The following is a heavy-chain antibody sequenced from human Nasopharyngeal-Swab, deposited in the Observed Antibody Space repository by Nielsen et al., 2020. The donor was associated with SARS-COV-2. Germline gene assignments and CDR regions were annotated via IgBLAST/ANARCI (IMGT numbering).Heavy chain of an antibody. CDR3: ARVYSRSFEY. D-gene: IGHD6-6*01. V-gene: IGHV1-2*06. CDR1: GDTFTDYY. CDR2: INPNSGDT. Sequence: ASVKVSCKASGDTFTDYYMHWVRQAPGQGLEWMGRINPNSGDTNYAQKFQGRVTMTRDTSISTAYMELSRLRSDDTAVYYCARVYSRSFEYWGQGTQVTVSS. J-gene: IGHJ4*02.